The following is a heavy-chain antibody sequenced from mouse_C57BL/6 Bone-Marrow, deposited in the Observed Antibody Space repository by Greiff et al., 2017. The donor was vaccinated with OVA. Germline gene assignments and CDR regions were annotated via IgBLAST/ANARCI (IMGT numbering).Heavy chain of an antibody. CDR1: GYSITSGYY. CDR2: IRYDGSN. V-gene: IGHV3-6*01. Sequence: VQLQQSGPGLVKPSQSLSLSCSVTGYSITSGYYWNWIRQFPGNQLEWMGYIRYDGSNNYNPTFKNRTTITRDTSKNQFFLKLNSVTTEDTATYYCARGDGYFDVWGTGTTVTVSS. CDR3: ARGDGYFDV. J-gene: IGHJ1*03.